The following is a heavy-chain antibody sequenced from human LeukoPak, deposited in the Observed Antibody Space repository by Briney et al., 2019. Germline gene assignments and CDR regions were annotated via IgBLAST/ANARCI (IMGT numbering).Heavy chain of an antibody. J-gene: IGHJ4*02. V-gene: IGHV1-46*01. D-gene: IGHD1-26*01. Sequence: ASVKVSCKASGYTFTSYYMHWVRQAPGQGLEWMGIINPSGGSTSYAQKFQGRVTMTRDTSTSTVYMELSSLRSEDTAVHYCARAAVGARVLDYWGQGTLVTVSS. CDR3: ARAAVGARVLDY. CDR1: GYTFTSYY. CDR2: INPSGGST.